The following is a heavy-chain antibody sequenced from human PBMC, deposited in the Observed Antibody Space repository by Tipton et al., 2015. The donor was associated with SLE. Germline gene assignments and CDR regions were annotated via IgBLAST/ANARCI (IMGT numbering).Heavy chain of an antibody. Sequence: LRLSCTVSGGSIDTDYWSWIRQPPGKGLEWIGYIFYSGSTDYNPPLKSRVTMSIDTSKSQFSLKLSTVTAADTAVYYCARDEALGYFDPWGLCTLVTVSS. D-gene: IGHD7-27*01. CDR3: ARDEALGYFDP. J-gene: IGHJ4*02. CDR1: GGSIDTDY. V-gene: IGHV4-59*01. CDR2: IFYSGST.